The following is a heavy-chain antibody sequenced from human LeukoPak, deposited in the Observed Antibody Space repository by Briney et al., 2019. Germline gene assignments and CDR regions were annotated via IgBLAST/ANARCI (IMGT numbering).Heavy chain of an antibody. J-gene: IGHJ6*02. CDR1: GYIFTSYG. CDR3: ARDRRVGAKRIYYHHGMDV. D-gene: IGHD1-26*01. Sequence: ASVKVSGKASGYIFTSYGINWVRQAPGQGLEWMGWISPYNVRTNSVQKFQGRVTMITDTSTRTAYMELRSLRSDDTAVYYCARDRRVGAKRIYYHHGMDVWGQGTTVTV. V-gene: IGHV1-18*01. CDR2: ISPYNVRT.